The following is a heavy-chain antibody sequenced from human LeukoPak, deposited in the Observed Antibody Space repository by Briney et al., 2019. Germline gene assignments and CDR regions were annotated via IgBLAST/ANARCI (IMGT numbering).Heavy chain of an antibody. J-gene: IGHJ4*02. CDR3: ARSRAGYSYGSANFDY. CDR2: MIPIFGTA. Sequence: GSSVKVSCKASGGTFSSYAISWVRQAPGQGLEWMGGMIPIFGTANYAQKFQGRVTITTDESTSTAYMELSSLRSEDTAVYYCARSRAGYSYGSANFDYWGQGTLVTVSS. D-gene: IGHD5-18*01. V-gene: IGHV1-69*05. CDR1: GGTFSSYA.